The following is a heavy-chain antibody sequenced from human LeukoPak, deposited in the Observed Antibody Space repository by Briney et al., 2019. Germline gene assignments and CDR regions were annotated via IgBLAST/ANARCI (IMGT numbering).Heavy chain of an antibody. J-gene: IGHJ4*02. CDR1: GYTFTGYY. V-gene: IGHV1-2*02. Sequence: ASVKVSCKASGYTFTGYYMHWVRQAPGQGLGWMGWINPNNGGTNYAQKFQGRVTMTRDTSISTAYMELSRLRSDDTAVYYCARDREDILTGYDYWGQGTLVTVSS. CDR3: ARDREDILTGYDY. CDR2: INPNNGGT. D-gene: IGHD3-9*01.